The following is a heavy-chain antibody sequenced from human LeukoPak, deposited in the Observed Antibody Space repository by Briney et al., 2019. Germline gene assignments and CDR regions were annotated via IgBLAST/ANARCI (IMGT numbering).Heavy chain of an antibody. V-gene: IGHV4-34*01. Sequence: SETLSLTCAVYGGSFSGYYWSWIRQPPGKGLEWIGEINHSGSTNYNPSLKSRVTISVDTSKNQFSLQMRSVTAADTAVYYCARGYYDSSGYSNAFDIWGQGTMVAVS. CDR2: INHSGST. CDR1: GGSFSGYY. D-gene: IGHD3-22*01. J-gene: IGHJ3*02. CDR3: ARGYYDSSGYSNAFDI.